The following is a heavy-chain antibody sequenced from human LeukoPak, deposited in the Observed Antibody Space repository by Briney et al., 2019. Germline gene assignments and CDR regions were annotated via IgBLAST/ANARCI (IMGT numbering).Heavy chain of an antibody. CDR2: ISSSGSTI. J-gene: IGHJ6*02. CDR1: GFTFSDYY. V-gene: IGHV3-11*01. D-gene: IGHD1-26*01. Sequence: GGSLRLSCAASGFTFSDYYMSWIRQAPGKELEWVSYISSSGSTIYYADSVKGRFTISRDNAKNSLYLQMNSLRAEDTAVYYCARTGPIYGNQDHADVWGQGTTVTVSS. CDR3: ARTGPIYGNQDHADV.